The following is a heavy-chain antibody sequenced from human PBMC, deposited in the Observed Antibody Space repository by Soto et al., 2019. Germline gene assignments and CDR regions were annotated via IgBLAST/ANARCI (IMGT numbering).Heavy chain of an antibody. CDR1: GITFRTYS. J-gene: IGHJ4*02. CDR3: AKDTSHGKLMADY. V-gene: IGHV3-30*18. D-gene: IGHD1-26*01. CDR2: ISYDGSNT. Sequence: QVQLVESGGGVVQPGRSLRLSCEGSGITFRTYSMHWVRQAPGKGLEWVAAISYDGSNTEYADSVKGRFTISRDKSKSTLYLQMHSLRPEDTAVYYCAKDTSHGKLMADYRGQGTLVIVSS.